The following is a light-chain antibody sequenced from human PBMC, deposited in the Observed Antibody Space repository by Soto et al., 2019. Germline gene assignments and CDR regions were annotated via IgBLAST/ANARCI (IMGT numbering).Light chain of an antibody. CDR1: QTISSW. CDR3: QHYNSYSEA. V-gene: IGKV1-5*03. Sequence: DIQMTQSPSTLSGSVGDRFTITCLASQTISSWLVWYQQKPGKAPKLLIYKASTLKSGVPSRFSGSGSGTEFTLTISSLQPDDFATYYCQHYNSYSEAFGQGTKVDIK. J-gene: IGKJ1*01. CDR2: KAS.